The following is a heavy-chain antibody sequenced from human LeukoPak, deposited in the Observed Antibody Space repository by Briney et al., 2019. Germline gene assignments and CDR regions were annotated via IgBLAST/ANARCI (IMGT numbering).Heavy chain of an antibody. CDR1: GCSISSSSYY. CDR3: ARLVKQYYYDSSGSWFDP. D-gene: IGHD3-22*01. CDR2: IYYSGST. J-gene: IGHJ5*02. Sequence: SETLSLTCTVSGCSISSSSYYWGWIRQPPGKGLEWIGSIYYSGSTYYNPSLKSRVTISVDTSKNQFSLKLSSVTAADTAVYYCARLVKQYYYDSSGSWFDPWGQGTLVTVSS. V-gene: IGHV4-39*01.